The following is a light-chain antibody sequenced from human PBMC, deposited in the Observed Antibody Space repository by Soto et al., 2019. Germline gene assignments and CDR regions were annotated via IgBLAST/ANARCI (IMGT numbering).Light chain of an antibody. V-gene: IGKV1-5*03. Sequence: DIQMTQSPSTLSASVGDRVTITCRASQSISSWLAWYQQKPGKAPKLLIYKASSLESGVPSRFSGSGSGAEFTLTLSNLQPDDFATYYCQQYNSYSITFRQGTRLEIK. CDR2: KAS. CDR1: QSISSW. J-gene: IGKJ5*01. CDR3: QQYNSYSIT.